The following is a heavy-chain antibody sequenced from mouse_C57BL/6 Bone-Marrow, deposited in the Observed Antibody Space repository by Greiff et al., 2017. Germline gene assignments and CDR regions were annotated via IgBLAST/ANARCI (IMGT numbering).Heavy chain of an antibody. V-gene: IGHV1-50*01. CDR1: GYTFTSYW. J-gene: IGHJ4*01. D-gene: IGHD1-1*01. CDR3: AKEGLLRSLAMDD. Sequence: QVQLQQPGAELVKPGASVKLSCKASGYTFTSYWMQWVKQRPGQGLEWIGEIDPSDSYTNYNQQFKGKATLTVDTSSSTAYMQLSSLTSEDSAVYYCAKEGLLRSLAMDDWGQGTSVTDSS. CDR2: IDPSDSYT.